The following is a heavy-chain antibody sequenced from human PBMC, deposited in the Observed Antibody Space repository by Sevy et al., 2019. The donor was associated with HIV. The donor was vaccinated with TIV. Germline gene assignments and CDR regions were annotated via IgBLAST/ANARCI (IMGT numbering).Heavy chain of an antibody. Sequence: GGSLRLSCAASGFTFSDHYMDWVRQAPGKGLEWVGRTRNKANGYNTEYAASVKGRFSISRDDSTNSMYLQMNSLQTEDTAVYYCARGGTASSRYYYPFDLRGQGTVVTVSS. D-gene: IGHD3-22*01. CDR2: TRNKANGYNT. CDR1: GFTFSDHY. V-gene: IGHV3-72*01. J-gene: IGHJ3*01. CDR3: ARGGTASSRYYYPFDL.